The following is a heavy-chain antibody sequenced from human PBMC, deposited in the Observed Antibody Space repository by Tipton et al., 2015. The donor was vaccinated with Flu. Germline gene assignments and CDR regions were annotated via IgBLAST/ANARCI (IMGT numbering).Heavy chain of an antibody. D-gene: IGHD3-22*01. CDR2: INPSGGST. J-gene: IGHJ4*02. Sequence: QVQLVQSGAEVKKPGASVKVSCKASGYTFTSYYMHWVRQAPGQGLEWMGIINPSGGSTSYAQKFQGRVTMTRDTSTSTVYMELSSLRSEDTAVYYCARGGHDSSGYYSDFGYWGQGTLVTVSS. CDR3: ARGGHDSSGYYSDFGY. CDR1: GYTFTSYY. V-gene: IGHV1-46*01.